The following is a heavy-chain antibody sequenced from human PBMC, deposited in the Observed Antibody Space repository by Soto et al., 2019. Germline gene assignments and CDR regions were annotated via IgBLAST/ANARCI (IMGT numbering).Heavy chain of an antibody. CDR1: GGSISSSSYY. D-gene: IGHD6-6*01. CDR3: ARHPIAARYYYYYYMDV. V-gene: IGHV4-39*01. Sequence: SETLSLTCTVSGGSISSSSYYWGWIRQPPGKGLEWIGSIYYSGSTYYNPSLKSRVTISVDTSKNQFSLRLSSVTAANTAVYYCARHPIAARYYYYYYMDVWGKGTTVTVSS. J-gene: IGHJ6*03. CDR2: IYYSGST.